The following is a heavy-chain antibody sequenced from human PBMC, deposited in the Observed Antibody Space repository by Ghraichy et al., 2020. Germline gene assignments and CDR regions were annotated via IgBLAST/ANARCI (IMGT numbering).Heavy chain of an antibody. V-gene: IGHV1-46*01. Sequence: ASVKVSCKASGYTFTSYYMHWVRQAPGQGLEWMGIINPSGGSTSYAQKFQGRVTMTRDTSTSTVYMELSSLRSEDTAVYYCATYSSSPAHGYYYYGMDVWGQGTTVTVSS. CDR1: GYTFTSYY. CDR2: INPSGGST. D-gene: IGHD6-13*01. CDR3: ATYSSSPAHGYYYYGMDV. J-gene: IGHJ6*02.